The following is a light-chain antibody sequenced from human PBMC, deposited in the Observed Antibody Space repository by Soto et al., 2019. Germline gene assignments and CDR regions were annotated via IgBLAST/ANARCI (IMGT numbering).Light chain of an antibody. CDR2: DVS. CDR3: CSYAGSYTFV. V-gene: IGLV2-11*01. J-gene: IGLJ1*01. Sequence: QSVLTQPRSVSGSPGQSVTISCTGTSSDVGAYNYVSWYQQHSGKAPKLIIYDVSKRPSGVPDRFSGSKSGNTASLTISGLQAEDEADYYCCSYAGSYTFVFGTGTKVTVL. CDR1: SSDVGAYNY.